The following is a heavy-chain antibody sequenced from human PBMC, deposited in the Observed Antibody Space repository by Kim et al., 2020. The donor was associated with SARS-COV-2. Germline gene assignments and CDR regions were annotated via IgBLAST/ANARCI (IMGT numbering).Heavy chain of an antibody. CDR1: GFTFSSYA. CDR2: ISSNGGST. Sequence: GRSLRLSCSASGFTFSSYAMHWVRQAPGKGLEYVSAISSNGGSTYYADSVKGRFTISRDNSKNTLYLQMSSLRAEDTAVYYCVGGQTYCSGGSCYKPDFDYWGQGTLVTVSS. CDR3: VGGQTYCSGGSCYKPDFDY. V-gene: IGHV3-64D*06. J-gene: IGHJ4*02. D-gene: IGHD2-15*01.